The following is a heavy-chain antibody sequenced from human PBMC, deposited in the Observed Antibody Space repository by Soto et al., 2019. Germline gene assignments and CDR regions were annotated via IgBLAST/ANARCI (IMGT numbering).Heavy chain of an antibody. CDR1: GGTFSSYT. D-gene: IGHD4-17*01. J-gene: IGHJ6*02. V-gene: IGHV1-69*02. Sequence: QVQLVQSGAEVKKPGSSVKVSCKASGGTFSSYTISWVRQAPGQGLEWMGRIIPILGIANYAQKFQGRIKITAAKSTSRACMELSGLRSEATAVYYCARYPLLGTVTAFGMADWVQATKVTASS. CDR2: IIPILGIA. CDR3: ARYPLLGTVTAFGMAD.